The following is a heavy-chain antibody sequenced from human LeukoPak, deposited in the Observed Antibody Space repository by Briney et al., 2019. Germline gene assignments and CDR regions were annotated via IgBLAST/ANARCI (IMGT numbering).Heavy chain of an antibody. Sequence: GGSLRLSCAASGFTFNNAWMNWVRQAPGKGLEWVGRIKSKNVGGTTDYAAPVKGRFIISRDDSKNTAYLQMNSLKIEDTAVYYCTSHAAFDPWGQGTLVTVSS. CDR3: TSHAAFDP. V-gene: IGHV3-15*01. CDR1: GFTFNNAW. CDR2: IKSKNVGGTT. J-gene: IGHJ5*02.